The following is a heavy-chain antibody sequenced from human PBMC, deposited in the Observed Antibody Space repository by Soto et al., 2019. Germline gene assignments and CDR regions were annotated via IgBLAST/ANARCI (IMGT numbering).Heavy chain of an antibody. CDR1: GFTFSSYS. CDR2: ISSSSSSYI. Sequence: GGSLRLSCAASGFTFSSYSMNWVRQAPGKGLVWVSSISSSSSSYIYYADSVKGRFTISRDNAKNSLYLQMNSLRAEDTAVYYCAREGIAARYYYYYYGMDVWGQGTTVTVSS. D-gene: IGHD6-6*01. V-gene: IGHV3-21*01. CDR3: AREGIAARYYYYYYGMDV. J-gene: IGHJ6*02.